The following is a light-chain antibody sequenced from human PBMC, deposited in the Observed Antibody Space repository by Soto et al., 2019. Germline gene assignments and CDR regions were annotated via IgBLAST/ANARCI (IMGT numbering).Light chain of an antibody. J-gene: IGKJ1*01. Sequence: EIVMTQSPGTLSLSPGETATLSCRASQSVSSNYVAWFHQKPGQAPRLLIYGASSRATGVPDRFSASGSGTDFTLTISSLQSEDFAVYYCQQYNNWPPWTFGQGTKV. CDR3: QQYNNWPPWT. CDR2: GAS. V-gene: IGKV3D-15*01. CDR1: QSVSSN.